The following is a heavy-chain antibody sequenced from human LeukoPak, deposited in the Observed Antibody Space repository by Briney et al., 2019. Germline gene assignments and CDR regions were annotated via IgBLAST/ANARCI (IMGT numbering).Heavy chain of an antibody. CDR2: INPSGGST. CDR3: ARDQKGTAAATYYYYGMDV. V-gene: IGHV1-46*01. J-gene: IGHJ6*02. D-gene: IGHD2-2*01. CDR1: GYTFTSYY. Sequence: ASVKVSCKASGYTFTSYYMHWVRQAPGQGLEWMGIINPSGGSTSYAQKFQGRVTMTRDTSTSTVYVELSSLRSEDTAVYYCARDQKGTAAATYYYYGMDVWGQGTTVTVSS.